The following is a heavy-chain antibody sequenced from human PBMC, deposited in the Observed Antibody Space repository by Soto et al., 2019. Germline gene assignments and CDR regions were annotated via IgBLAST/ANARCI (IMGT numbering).Heavy chain of an antibody. J-gene: IGHJ6*02. V-gene: IGHV1-18*01. CDR1: GYTFTSYG. CDR2: ISAYNGNT. D-gene: IGHD2-15*01. CDR3: ANQVVAAPGHYYYYGMDV. Sequence: QVQLVQSGAEVKKPGASVKVSCKASGYTFTSYGISWVRQAPGQGLEWMGWISAYNGNTNYAQKLQGRVTMTTDTSTSTDYMELRSLRSDDTAVYYCANQVVAAPGHYYYYGMDVWGQGTTVTVSS.